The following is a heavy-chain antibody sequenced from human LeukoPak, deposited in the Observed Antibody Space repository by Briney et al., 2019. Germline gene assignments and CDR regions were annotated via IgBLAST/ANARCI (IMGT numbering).Heavy chain of an antibody. V-gene: IGHV1-69*04. CDR2: IIPILGIA. J-gene: IGHJ4*02. CDR3: ARAHSVGATTLYYFDY. CDR1: GGTFSSYA. D-gene: IGHD1-26*01. Sequence: ASVKVSCKASGGTFSSYAISWVRQAPGQGLEWMGRIIPILGIANYAQKFQGRVTITADKSTSTAYMELSSLRSEDTAVYYCARAHSVGATTLYYFDYWGQGTLVTVSS.